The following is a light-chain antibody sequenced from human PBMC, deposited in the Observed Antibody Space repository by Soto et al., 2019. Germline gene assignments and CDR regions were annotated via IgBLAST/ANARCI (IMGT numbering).Light chain of an antibody. V-gene: IGKV3-15*01. CDR2: GAS. J-gene: IGKJ4*01. CDR1: QSVSSN. CDR3: QKYNNWPLT. Sequence: ELVMTQSPATLSVSPGERATLSCRASQSVSSNLAWYQQKPGQAPRLLIYGASTRATAIPARFSGSGSGTEFTLTISGLQSEDFAVYYCQKYNNWPLTFGGGTKVEIK.